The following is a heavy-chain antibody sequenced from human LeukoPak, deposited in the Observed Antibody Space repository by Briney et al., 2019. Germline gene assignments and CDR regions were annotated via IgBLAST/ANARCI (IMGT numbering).Heavy chain of an antibody. J-gene: IGHJ4*02. D-gene: IGHD5-18*01. CDR3: AKDYLGGYSYGSPFDY. CDR1: GFTFSSYW. CDR2: IRYDGSNK. V-gene: IGHV3-30*02. Sequence: GGSLRLSCAASGFTFSSYWMSWVRQAPGKGLEWVAFIRYDGSNKYYADSVKGRFTISRDNSKNTLYLQMNSLRAEDTAVYYCAKDYLGGYSYGSPFDYWGQGTLVTVSS.